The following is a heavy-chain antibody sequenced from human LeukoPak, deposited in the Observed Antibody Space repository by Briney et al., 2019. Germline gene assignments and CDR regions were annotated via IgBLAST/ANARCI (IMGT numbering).Heavy chain of an antibody. D-gene: IGHD5-18*01. Sequence: PGGSLRLSCAASGFTFSSYAMHWVRQAPGKGLEWVAVISYDGSNKYYADSVKGRFTISRDNSKNTLYLQMNSLRAEDTAVYYCARSHPTDTAMVTVDYWGQGTLVTVSS. J-gene: IGHJ4*02. CDR2: ISYDGSNK. V-gene: IGHV3-30*01. CDR3: ARSHPTDTAMVTVDY. CDR1: GFTFSSYA.